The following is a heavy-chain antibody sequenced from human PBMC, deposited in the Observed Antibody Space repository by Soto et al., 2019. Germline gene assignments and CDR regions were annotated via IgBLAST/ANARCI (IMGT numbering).Heavy chain of an antibody. CDR1: VFTFSSYE. D-gene: IGHD1-1*01. CDR3: ARGQAGSTQGYNWFDP. Sequence: GGSLSLSCAASVFTFSSYEMKWFRQVPVKVLEWVSYISGGATAIYYADSVKGRFTISRDNAKNSLYLQMNGLRAEDTAVYYCARGQAGSTQGYNWFDPWGQGTLVTVSS. CDR2: ISGGATAI. V-gene: IGHV3-48*03. J-gene: IGHJ5*02.